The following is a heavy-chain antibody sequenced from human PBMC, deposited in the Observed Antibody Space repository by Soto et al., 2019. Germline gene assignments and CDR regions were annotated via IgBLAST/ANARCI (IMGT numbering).Heavy chain of an antibody. CDR3: ARYSGWYHPRWYFDL. D-gene: IGHD6-19*01. CDR2: ISAYNGNT. V-gene: IGHV1-18*01. CDR1: GYTFTNYN. J-gene: IGHJ2*01. Sequence: QVQLVQSGAEVKKPGASVKVSCKASGYTFTNYNINWVRQAPGQGLEWMGWISAYNGNTNYTQILQGRVTMTTDTSTSTAYTELRSLTSDDTAVYSCARYSGWYHPRWYFDLWGRGTLVTVS.